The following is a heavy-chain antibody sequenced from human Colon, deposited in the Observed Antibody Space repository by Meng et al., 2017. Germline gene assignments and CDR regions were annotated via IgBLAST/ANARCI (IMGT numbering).Heavy chain of an antibody. D-gene: IGHD4-17*01. J-gene: IGHJ5*02. Sequence: VQRPVPGPGLVHPSQPLSLTCTASGGSISIGDYDWSWIRQPPGKGLEWIGYIYYSGSTYSNASLKSRVTISIDRSKNQFSLKLSSVTAADTAVYYCARDRKHYGERGWFDPWGQGTLVTVSS. CDR3: ARDRKHYGERGWFDP. CDR2: IYYSGST. V-gene: IGHV4-30-4*01. CDR1: GGSISIGDYD.